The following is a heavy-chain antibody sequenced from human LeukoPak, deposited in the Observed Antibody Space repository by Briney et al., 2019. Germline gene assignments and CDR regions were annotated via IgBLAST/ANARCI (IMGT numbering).Heavy chain of an antibody. CDR2: ISYDGSNK. V-gene: IGHV3-30-3*01. J-gene: IGHJ4*02. CDR3: ARDAFYYDFWSGYYTLGDYFDY. CDR1: GFTFSSYA. Sequence: GRSLRLSCAASGFTFSSYAMHWVRQAPGKGLEWVAVISYDGSNKYYADSVKGRFTISRDSSKNTLYLQMNSLRAEDTAVYYCARDAFYYDFWSGYYTLGDYFDYWGQGTLVTVSS. D-gene: IGHD3-3*01.